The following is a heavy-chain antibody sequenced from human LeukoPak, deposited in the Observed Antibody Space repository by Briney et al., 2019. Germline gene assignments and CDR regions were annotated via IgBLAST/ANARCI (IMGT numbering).Heavy chain of an antibody. CDR1: GYTFTGYY. CDR3: ARANNWNYALGY. D-gene: IGHD1-7*01. J-gene: IGHJ4*02. V-gene: IGHV1-18*04. CDR2: ISGSNGNT. Sequence: ASVKVSCKASGYTFTGYYMHWVRQAPGQGLEWMGWISGSNGNTNYAQKFQGRVTMTTDTSTGTAYMELRSLRSDDTAMYYCARANNWNYALGYWGQGTLVTVSS.